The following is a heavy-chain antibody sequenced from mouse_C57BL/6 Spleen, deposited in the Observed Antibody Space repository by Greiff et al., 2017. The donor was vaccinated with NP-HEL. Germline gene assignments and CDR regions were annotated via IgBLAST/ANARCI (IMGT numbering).Heavy chain of an antibody. Sequence: QVQLQQPGAELVRPGSSVKLSCKASGYTFTSYWMHWVKQRPIQGLEWIGNIEPSDSETHYNQKFKDKATLTVDKSSSTAYMQLSSLTSEDSAVYYCARGTYYSNYEGYFDVWGTGTTVTVSS. J-gene: IGHJ1*03. D-gene: IGHD2-5*01. V-gene: IGHV1-52*01. CDR3: ARGTYYSNYEGYFDV. CDR1: GYTFTSYW. CDR2: IEPSDSET.